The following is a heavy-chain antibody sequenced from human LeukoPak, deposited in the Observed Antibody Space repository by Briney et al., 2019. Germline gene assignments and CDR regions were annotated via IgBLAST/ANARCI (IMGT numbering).Heavy chain of an antibody. CDR3: ARAGQWIQLWQPSSNAFDI. V-gene: IGHV4-34*01. D-gene: IGHD5-18*01. CDR1: GGSFSGYY. Sequence: PSETLSLTCAVYGGSFSGYYWSWIRQPPGKGLEWIGEINHSGSTNYNPPLKSRVTISVDTSKNQFSLKLSSVTAADTAVYYCARAGQWIQLWQPSSNAFDIWGQGTMVTVSS. J-gene: IGHJ3*02. CDR2: INHSGST.